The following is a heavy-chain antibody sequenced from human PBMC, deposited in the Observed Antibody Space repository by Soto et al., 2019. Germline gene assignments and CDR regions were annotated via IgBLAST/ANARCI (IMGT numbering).Heavy chain of an antibody. CDR3: VRYPRAYWGIDY. Sequence: QITLEESGPTLVKPTQTLTPTCTFSGFSLTATGEGVAWIRQPPGKPLESLALVYWNNDRYSPSLRTRLTITKDTSRNQLVLTMTNMDPVDTATYYCVRYPRAYWGIDYWGQGVLVTVSS. V-gene: IGHV2-5*01. CDR2: VYWNND. J-gene: IGHJ4*02. CDR1: GFSLTATGEG. D-gene: IGHD2-8*02.